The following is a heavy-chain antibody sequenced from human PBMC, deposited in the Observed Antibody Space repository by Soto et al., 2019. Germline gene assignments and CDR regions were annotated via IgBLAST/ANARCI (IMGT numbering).Heavy chain of an antibody. CDR2: IYYSGST. CDR3: ARDFWSGYPKGWFDP. D-gene: IGHD3-3*01. Sequence: SETLSLTCTVSGGSISSYYWSWSRQPPGKGLEWIGYIYYSGSTNYNPSLKSRVTISVDTSKNQFSLKLSSVTAADTAVYYCARDFWSGYPKGWFDPWGQGTLVTVSS. V-gene: IGHV4-59*01. J-gene: IGHJ5*02. CDR1: GGSISSYY.